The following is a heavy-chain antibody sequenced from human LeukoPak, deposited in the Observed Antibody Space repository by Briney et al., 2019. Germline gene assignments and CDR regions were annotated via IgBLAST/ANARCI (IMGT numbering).Heavy chain of an antibody. CDR1: GASISSYY. CDR3: ARVTLFRGAQIDS. V-gene: IGHV4-59*08. Sequence: SETLSLTCTVSGASISSYYWSWIRQPPGKGLEWIGYIYYSGSTTYNPSLKSRVTTSVDTSKNQFSLNLSTVTAADTAVYFCARVTLFRGAQIDSWGQGTLVTVSS. CDR2: IYYSGST. J-gene: IGHJ4*02. D-gene: IGHD3-10*01.